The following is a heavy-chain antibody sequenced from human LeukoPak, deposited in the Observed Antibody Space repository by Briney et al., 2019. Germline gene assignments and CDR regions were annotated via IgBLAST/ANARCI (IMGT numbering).Heavy chain of an antibody. Sequence: GGSLRLSCAGSGFYSNDYARYAMSWVRQAPGKGLEWVSAISGTADTTKYADSVKGRFTISRDNSKNTLYLQMNSLRAEDTAVYYCVQQWLFHYFDYWGQGTLVTVSS. D-gene: IGHD6-19*01. CDR2: ISGTADTT. V-gene: IGHV3-23*01. CDR3: VQQWLFHYFDY. CDR1: GFYSNDYARYA. J-gene: IGHJ4*02.